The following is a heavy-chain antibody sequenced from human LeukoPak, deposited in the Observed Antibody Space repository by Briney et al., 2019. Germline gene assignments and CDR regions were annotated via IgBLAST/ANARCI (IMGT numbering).Heavy chain of an antibody. Sequence: GGSLRLSCAASGFTFSDLYMNWVRQAPGKGLEWVARIRNKRTGYTTEYAASVKGRFTISRDDSKNSLYLQMNSLKTEDTAVYYCAGDTSGSPDDYWGQGTLVTVSS. CDR3: AGDTSGSPDDY. D-gene: IGHD5-12*01. CDR2: IRNKRTGYTT. V-gene: IGHV3-72*01. CDR1: GFTFSDLY. J-gene: IGHJ4*02.